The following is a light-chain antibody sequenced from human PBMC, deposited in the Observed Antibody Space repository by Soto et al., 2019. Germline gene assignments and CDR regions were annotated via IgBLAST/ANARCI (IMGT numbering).Light chain of an antibody. CDR1: SSDVGGYNP. V-gene: IGLV2-14*03. CDR2: DVS. Sequence: QSALTQPASVSGSPGQSITISCTGTSSDVGGYNPVSWYQHHPGKAPKLMIYDVSNRSSGVFSRFSGSKSDNTASLTISGLQAEDEADYYCKSYTSRSTYVFGTGTKVTVL. J-gene: IGLJ1*01. CDR3: KSYTSRSTYV.